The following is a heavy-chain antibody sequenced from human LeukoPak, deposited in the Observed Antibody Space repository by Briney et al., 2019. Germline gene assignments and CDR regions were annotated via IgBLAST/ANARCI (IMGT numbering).Heavy chain of an antibody. CDR2: IYYSGST. CDR3: ARGLMMAVAGRGEFHY. J-gene: IGHJ4*02. D-gene: IGHD6-13*01. Sequence: PSETLSLTCTVSGGSVSSGSYYWSWIRQPPGKGLEWIGYIYYSGSTNYNPSLKSRVTISVDTSKNQFSLKLSSVTAADTAVYYCARGLMMAVAGRGEFHYWGQGTLVTVSS. CDR1: GGSVSSGSYY. V-gene: IGHV4-61*01.